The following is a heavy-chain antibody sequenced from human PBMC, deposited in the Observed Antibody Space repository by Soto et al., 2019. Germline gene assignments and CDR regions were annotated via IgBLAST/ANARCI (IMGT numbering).Heavy chain of an antibody. D-gene: IGHD3-9*01. CDR1: DGYISSYY. J-gene: IGHJ5*02. CDR2: IYYSGST. Sequence: LETLSVSYTVSDGYISSYYWSWIRKPPKKRLERIGYIYYSGSTNYNPSLKSRVTISVDTSKNQFSLKLSSVTAADTAVYYCARVPPLRYFDWLQQHNWFDPWGQGTLVTVSS. V-gene: IGHV4-59*01. CDR3: ARVPPLRYFDWLQQHNWFDP.